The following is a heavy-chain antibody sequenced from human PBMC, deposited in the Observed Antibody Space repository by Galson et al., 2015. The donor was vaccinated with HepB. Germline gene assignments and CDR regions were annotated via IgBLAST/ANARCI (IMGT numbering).Heavy chain of an antibody. CDR1: GFTFSNYA. CDR2: ISYDGSMK. Sequence: SLRLSCAGSGFTFSNYAMHWVRQAPGKGLEWAAVISYDGSMKYYADSVKGRFTISRDNSKNTLYLQVNSLRPEDTAMYYCAKGGPRGSGYIYYFDYWGQGTLVTVSA. D-gene: IGHD3-22*01. V-gene: IGHV3-30*18. CDR3: AKGGPRGSGYIYYFDY. J-gene: IGHJ4*02.